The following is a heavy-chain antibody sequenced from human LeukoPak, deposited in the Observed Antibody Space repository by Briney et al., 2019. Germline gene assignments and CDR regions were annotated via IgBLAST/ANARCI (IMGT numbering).Heavy chain of an antibody. J-gene: IGHJ4*02. CDR2: ISSRSTI. V-gene: IGHV3-48*03. Sequence: PGGSLRLSCAASGFTFSSYEMNWVRQAPGKGLEWVSYISSRSTISYADSVKGRFTISRDNAKNSLYLQMNSLRVEDTAVYYCARLKGSIVRSTFDCWGQGTLVTVSS. CDR1: GFTFSSYE. CDR3: ARLKGSIVRSTFDC. D-gene: IGHD1-26*01.